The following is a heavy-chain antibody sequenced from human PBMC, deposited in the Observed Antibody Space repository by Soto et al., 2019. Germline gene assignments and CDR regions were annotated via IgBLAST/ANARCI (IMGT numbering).Heavy chain of an antibody. CDR1: GGSFSGFY. J-gene: IGHJ5*02. D-gene: IGHD3-10*02. CDR2: INHSGTT. V-gene: IGHV4-34*01. Sequence: QVQLQQWGAGLLEPSETLSLTCGISGGSFSGFYWSWIRQSPGKGLEWIGEINHSGTTHYNPSLESRVNIWITTSKDQFSLNVNYVTAADTAIYYCERHVLPHNWMDPWGQGTLVSVSS. CDR3: ERHVLPHNWMDP.